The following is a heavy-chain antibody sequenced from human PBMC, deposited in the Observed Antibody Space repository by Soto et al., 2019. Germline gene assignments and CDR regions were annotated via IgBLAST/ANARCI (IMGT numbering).Heavy chain of an antibody. V-gene: IGHV3-23*01. CDR2: ISGSGGSI. Sequence: GGSLRLSCAASGFTFSSYAMSWVRQAPGKGLELVSAISGSGGSIYYADSVKGRFTISRDNSKNTLYLQMNSLRAEDTAVYYCAKDSSGYYYYYMDVWGKGTTVTVSS. CDR3: AKDSSGYYYYYMDV. J-gene: IGHJ6*03. D-gene: IGHD6-19*01. CDR1: GFTFSSYA.